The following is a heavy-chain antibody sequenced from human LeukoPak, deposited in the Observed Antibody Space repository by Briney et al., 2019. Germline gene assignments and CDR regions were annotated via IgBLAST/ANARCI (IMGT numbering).Heavy chain of an antibody. CDR3: ARGDSSTWHSSGYYYHYYMDV. V-gene: IGHV1-69*13. J-gene: IGHJ6*03. Sequence: ASVKVSCKASGYTFTSYGISWVRQAPGQGPEWMGGIIPIFGTANYAQKFQGRVTITADESTSTAYMELNSLRSEDTAVYYCARGDSSTWHSSGYYYHYYMDVWGKGTTVTVSS. CDR2: IIPIFGTA. D-gene: IGHD3-22*01. CDR1: GYTFTSYG.